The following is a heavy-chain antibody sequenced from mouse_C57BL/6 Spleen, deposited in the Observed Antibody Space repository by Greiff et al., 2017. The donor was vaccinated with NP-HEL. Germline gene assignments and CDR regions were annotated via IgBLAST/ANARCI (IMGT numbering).Heavy chain of an antibody. CDR1: GFTFSSYA. D-gene: IGHD2-4*01. CDR3: TRGRPYDYGFAY. CDR2: ISSGGDYI. V-gene: IGHV5-9-1*02. J-gene: IGHJ3*01. Sequence: EVKLVESGEGLVKPGGSLKLSCAASGFTFSSYAMSWVRQTPEKRLEWVAYISSGGDYIYYADTVKGRLTISRDNARNTLYLQMSSLKSEDTAMYYCTRGRPYDYGFAYWGQGTLVTVSA.